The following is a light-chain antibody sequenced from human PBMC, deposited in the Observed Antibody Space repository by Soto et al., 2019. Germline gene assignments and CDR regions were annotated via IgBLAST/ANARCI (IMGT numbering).Light chain of an antibody. CDR3: HQYYTTPQT. V-gene: IGKV3-15*01. Sequence: EIVMTQSPATLSVSPGERATLSCRASQSVSSNLAWYQQKPGQAPRLLIYGASTRATGIPARFSGSGSGTEFTLTISSLQSEDFAVYYCHQYYTTPQTFGQGTQLEIK. J-gene: IGKJ2*01. CDR2: GAS. CDR1: QSVSSN.